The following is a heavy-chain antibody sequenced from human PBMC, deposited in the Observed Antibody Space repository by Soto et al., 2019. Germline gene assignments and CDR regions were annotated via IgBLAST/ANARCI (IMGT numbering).Heavy chain of an antibody. V-gene: IGHV1-46*01. J-gene: IGHJ6*02. CDR1: GYTFTSYY. Sequence: ASVKVTCKASGYTFTSYYMHWVRQAPGQGLEWMGIINPSGGSTSYAQKFQGRVTMTRDTSTSTVYMELSSLRSEDTAVYYCASWSAYYDFWSGSPSGMDVWGQGTTVPVYS. D-gene: IGHD3-3*01. CDR3: ASWSAYYDFWSGSPSGMDV. CDR2: INPSGGST.